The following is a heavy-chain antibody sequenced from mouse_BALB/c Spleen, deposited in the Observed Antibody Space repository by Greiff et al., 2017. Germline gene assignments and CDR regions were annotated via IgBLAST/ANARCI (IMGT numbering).Heavy chain of an antibody. CDR2: IWAGGST. V-gene: IGHV2-9*02. CDR3: ARDDDYDYYFDY. J-gene: IGHJ2*01. Sequence: VQLQQSGPGLVAPSQSLSITCTVSGFSLTSYGVHWVRQPPGKGLEWLGVIWAGGSTNYNSALMSRLSISKDNSKSQVFLKMNSLQTDDTAMYYCARDDDYDYYFDYWGQGTTLTVSS. D-gene: IGHD2-4*01. CDR1: GFSLTSYG.